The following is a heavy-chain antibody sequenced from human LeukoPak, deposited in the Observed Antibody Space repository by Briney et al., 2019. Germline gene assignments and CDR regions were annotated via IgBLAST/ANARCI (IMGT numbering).Heavy chain of an antibody. CDR1: GGTFSSYA. CDR3: ARAGTTGTTYYGMDV. V-gene: IGHV1-69*06. Sequence: SVKVSCRASGGTFSSYAISWVRQAPGQGLEWMGGIIPIFGTANYAQKFQGRVMITADKSTSTAYMELSSLRSEDTAVYYCARAGTTGTTYYGMDVWGKGTTVTVSS. CDR2: IIPIFGTA. D-gene: IGHD1-1*01. J-gene: IGHJ6*04.